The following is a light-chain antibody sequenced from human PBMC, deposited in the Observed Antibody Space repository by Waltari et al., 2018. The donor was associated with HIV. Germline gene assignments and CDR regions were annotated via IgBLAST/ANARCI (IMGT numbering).Light chain of an antibody. CDR2: ASS. J-gene: IGKJ3*01. Sequence: DIQMTQSPSYLSASVGDRVTITCRASQSISTYLNWYQQKPGKAPKLLIYASSSLQSGVPSRFSGSGSGTDFTLTISSLQPEDFATYYCQQSYSTREFTFGPGTKVDIK. V-gene: IGKV1-39*01. CDR3: QQSYSTREFT. CDR1: QSISTY.